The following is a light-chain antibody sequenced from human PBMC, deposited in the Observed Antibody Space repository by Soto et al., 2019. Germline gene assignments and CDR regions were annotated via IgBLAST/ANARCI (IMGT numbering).Light chain of an antibody. CDR1: SSDVGDYNY. CDR2: DVS. Sequence: QSALTQPPSASGTPGQSVTIPFTGTSSDVGDYNYVSWYQQHPGKAPKLVIYDVSRRPSGVPDRFSGSKSGNTASLTVSGLQAEDEADYYCSSNAGSNNLVFGGGTKLTVL. V-gene: IGLV2-8*01. CDR3: SSNAGSNNLV. J-gene: IGLJ2*01.